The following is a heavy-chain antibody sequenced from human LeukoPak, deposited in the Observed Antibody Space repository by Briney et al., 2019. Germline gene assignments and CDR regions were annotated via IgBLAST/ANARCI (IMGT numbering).Heavy chain of an antibody. CDR2: IKQDGSEK. CDR1: GFTFSSYW. CDR3: AKDILATVTTDWYFDL. Sequence: GGPLRLSCAASGFTFSSYWMSWVRQAPGKGLEWVANIKQDGSEKYYVDSVKGRFTISRDNAKNSLYLQMNSLRAEDTALYYCAKDILATVTTDWYFDLWGRGTLVTVSS. V-gene: IGHV3-7*03. J-gene: IGHJ2*01. D-gene: IGHD4-17*01.